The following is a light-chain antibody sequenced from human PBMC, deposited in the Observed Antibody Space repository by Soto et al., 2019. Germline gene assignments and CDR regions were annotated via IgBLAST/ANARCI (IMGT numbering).Light chain of an antibody. CDR3: QQYVRSPPFT. V-gene: IGKV3-20*01. CDR1: QTVSSRY. J-gene: IGKJ2*01. CDR2: GAS. Sequence: EIVLTQSPGTLSLSPGERATLSCRASQTVSSRYLAWYQQKPGQAPRLLMYGASNRATGIPDRFSGSGSGTDLTFTISRLEPEDFAVHFCQQYVRSPPFTFGQGTKVEIK.